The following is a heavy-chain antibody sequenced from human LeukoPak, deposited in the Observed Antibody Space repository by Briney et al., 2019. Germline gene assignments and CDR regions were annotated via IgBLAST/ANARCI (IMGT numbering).Heavy chain of an antibody. D-gene: IGHD6-13*01. CDR1: GFTFSSEW. J-gene: IGHJ5*02. V-gene: IGHV3-7*01. CDR2: IKQDGSEK. CDR3: ARGSAAAGTYWFDP. Sequence: PGGSLRLSCAASGFTFSSEWMSWVGQAPGKGLEWVANIKQDGSEKYYVDSVKGRFTISRDNAKNSLYLQMNSLRAEDTAVYYCARGSAAAGTYWFDPWGQGTLVTVSS.